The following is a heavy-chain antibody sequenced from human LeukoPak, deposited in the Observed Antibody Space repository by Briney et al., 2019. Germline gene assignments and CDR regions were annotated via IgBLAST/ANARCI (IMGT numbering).Heavy chain of an antibody. CDR3: ARGPSEYYYGSGSYSGY. D-gene: IGHD3-10*01. J-gene: IGHJ4*02. CDR1: GFTFSSYS. CDR2: ISSSSSYI. V-gene: IGHV3-21*01. Sequence: PGGSLRLSCAASGFTFSSYSMNWVRQAPGKGLEWVSCISSSSSYIYYADSVKGRFTISRDNAKKSLYLQMNSLRAEDTAVYYCARGPSEYYYGSGSYSGYWGQGILVTVSS.